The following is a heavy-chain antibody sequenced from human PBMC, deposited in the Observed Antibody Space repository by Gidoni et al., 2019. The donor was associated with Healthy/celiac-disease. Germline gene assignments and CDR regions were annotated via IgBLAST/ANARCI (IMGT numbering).Heavy chain of an antibody. CDR2: IYYIGST. CDR1: GGSISSYY. V-gene: IGHV4-59*01. CDR3: ASGGVDYGDYNY. J-gene: IGHJ4*02. D-gene: IGHD4-17*01. Sequence: QVQLQESCPGLVKPSETLSLTCTVSGGSISSYYWSWIRQPPGKGLEWIGYIYYIGSTNYNPSLKSRVTISVDTSKNQFSLKLSSVTAADTAVYYWASGGVDYGDYNYWGQGTLVTVSS.